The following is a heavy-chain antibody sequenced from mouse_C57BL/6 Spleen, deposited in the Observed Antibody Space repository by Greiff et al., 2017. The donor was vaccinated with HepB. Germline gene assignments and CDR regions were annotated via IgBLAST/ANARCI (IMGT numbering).Heavy chain of an antibody. CDR1: GYSFTDYN. D-gene: IGHD1-1*01. V-gene: IGHV1-39*01. CDR2: INPNYGTT. CDR3: ATITTVVDY. Sequence: VQLQQSGPELVKPGASVKISCKASGYSFTDYNMNWVKQSNGKSLEWIGVINPNYGTTSYNQKFKGKATLTADKSSSTAYMELRSLTSEDSAVYFCATITTVVDYWGQGTTLTVSS. J-gene: IGHJ2*01.